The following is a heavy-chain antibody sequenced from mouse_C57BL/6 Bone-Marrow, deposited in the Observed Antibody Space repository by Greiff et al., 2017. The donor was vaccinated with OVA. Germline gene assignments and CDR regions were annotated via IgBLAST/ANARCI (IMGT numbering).Heavy chain of an antibody. D-gene: IGHD2-4*01. J-gene: IGHJ1*03. CDR3: TTFDYDGDWYFDV. CDR2: IDPENGDT. CDR1: GFNIKDDY. Sequence: VQLQQSGAELVRPGASVKLSCTASGFNIKDDYMHWVKQRPEQGLEWIGWIDPENGDTEYASKFQGKATITADTSSNTAYLQRSSLTSEDTAVYYCTTFDYDGDWYFDVWGTGTTVTVSS. V-gene: IGHV14-4*01.